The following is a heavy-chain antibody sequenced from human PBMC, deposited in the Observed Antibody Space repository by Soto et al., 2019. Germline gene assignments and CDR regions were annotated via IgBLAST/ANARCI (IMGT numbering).Heavy chain of an antibody. J-gene: IGHJ4*02. CDR3: ARRPLVRGIIPYYFDS. V-gene: IGHV4-39*01. CDR2: IYYSGSA. D-gene: IGHD3-10*01. Sequence: QLQLQESGPGLVKPSETLSLTCTVSGGSINNSSFYWGWVRQPPGKRLEWIGSIYYSGSAYYNPSLKSRLTPSADTSKNQFSLNLSSVTAADTAVYFCARRPLVRGIIPYYFDSWGQGTLVTFSS. CDR1: GGSINNSSFY.